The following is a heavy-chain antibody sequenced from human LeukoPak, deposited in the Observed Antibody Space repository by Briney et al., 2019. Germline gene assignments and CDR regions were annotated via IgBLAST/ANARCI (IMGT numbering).Heavy chain of an antibody. CDR3: ARVENWVYAFDI. CDR2: IYYSGST. Sequence: SETLSLTCTVSGGSISSGDYYWSWIRQPPGKGLEWIGYIYYSGSTYYNPSLKSRVTISVDTSKNQFSLKLSSVTAADTAVYYCARVENWVYAFDIWGQGTMFTVSS. J-gene: IGHJ3*02. V-gene: IGHV4-30-4*02. D-gene: IGHD7-27*01. CDR1: GGSISSGDYY.